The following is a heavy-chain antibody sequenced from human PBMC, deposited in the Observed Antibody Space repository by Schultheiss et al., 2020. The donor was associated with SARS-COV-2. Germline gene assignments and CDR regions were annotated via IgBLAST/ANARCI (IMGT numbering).Heavy chain of an antibody. D-gene: IGHD3-22*01. J-gene: IGHJ3*02. Sequence: SETLSLTCTVSGGSISSGGYYWSWIRQHPGKGLEWIGYIYYSGSTNYNPSLKSRVTISVDTSKNQFSLKLSSVTAADTAVYYCARAHHYYDSSGYYHTSDHDAFDIWGQGTMVTVSS. CDR1: GGSISSGGYY. CDR2: IYYSGST. CDR3: ARAHHYYDSSGYYHTSDHDAFDI. V-gene: IGHV4-61*08.